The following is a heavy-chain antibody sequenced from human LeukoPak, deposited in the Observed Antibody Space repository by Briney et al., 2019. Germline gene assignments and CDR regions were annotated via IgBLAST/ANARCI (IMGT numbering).Heavy chain of an antibody. J-gene: IGHJ4*02. D-gene: IGHD3-16*01. Sequence: GGSLRLSCVAPGFSFTKTWMSWVRQAPGKGLEWVGRIKSKTDGGTTDYAAPVRGRFTISRDDSKNTLYLQMNSLKTEDTALYYCTTGRVSLDYWGQGTLVTVSS. CDR3: TTGRVSLDY. CDR1: GFSFTKTW. CDR2: IKSKTDGGTT. V-gene: IGHV3-15*01.